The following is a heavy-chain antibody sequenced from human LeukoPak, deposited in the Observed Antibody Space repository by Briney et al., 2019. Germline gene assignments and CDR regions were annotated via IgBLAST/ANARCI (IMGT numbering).Heavy chain of an antibody. Sequence: SVKVSCKAYGDAFSNHAISWVRQAPGQGLEWMGVIIPISATTNYAQKFQGRVTLTADESTSTVYMELSSLTSEDTAIYYCARWAGDSSIWYPALFDYWGQGTLITVSS. D-gene: IGHD6-13*01. CDR3: ARWAGDSSIWYPALFDY. CDR2: IIPISATT. J-gene: IGHJ4*02. V-gene: IGHV1-69*13. CDR1: GDAFSNHA.